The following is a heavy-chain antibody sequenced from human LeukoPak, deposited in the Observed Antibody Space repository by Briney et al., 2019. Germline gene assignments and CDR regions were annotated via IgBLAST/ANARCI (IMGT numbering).Heavy chain of an antibody. D-gene: IGHD2-21*01. V-gene: IGHV3-53*01. CDR3: TRGGGGSFPHY. J-gene: IGHJ4*02. CDR1: GFTVSSNF. CDR2: IYSGGST. Sequence: GRSLRLSCAASGFTVSSNFLSWVGQPPGKGMEWVSDIYSGGSTYYADSVKGRFTISRDNSKNTLYFQMNSLRAEDTAVYYCTRGGGGSFPHYWGQGTLVTVSS.